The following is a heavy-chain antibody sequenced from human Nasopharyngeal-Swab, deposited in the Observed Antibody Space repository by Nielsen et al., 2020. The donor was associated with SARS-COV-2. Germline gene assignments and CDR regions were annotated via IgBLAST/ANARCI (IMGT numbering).Heavy chain of an antibody. CDR3: AQGGASILVY. Sequence: GESLKISCAASGFTFSNYAMSWVRQAPGKGLEWVSAINANGGHTYYAESVKGRFTISRDNSEDTLYLHMNSLRAEDTAVYFCAQGGASILVYWGQGSLVTVSS. J-gene: IGHJ4*02. CDR1: GFTFSNYA. CDR2: INANGGHT. V-gene: IGHV3-23*01. D-gene: IGHD3-16*01.